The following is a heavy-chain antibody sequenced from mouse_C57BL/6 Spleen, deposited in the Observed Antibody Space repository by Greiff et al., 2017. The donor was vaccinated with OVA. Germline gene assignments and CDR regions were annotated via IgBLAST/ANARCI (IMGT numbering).Heavy chain of an antibody. CDR1: GYTFTDYE. CDR3: TTYQSNYGEDAMDY. V-gene: IGHV1-15*01. Sequence: QVQLQQSGAELVRPGASVTLSCKASGYTFTDYEMHWVKQTPVHGLEWIGAIDPETGGTAYNQKFKGKAILTADKSSSTAYMELRSLTSEDSAVYYCTTYQSNYGEDAMDYWGQGTSVTVSS. D-gene: IGHD2-5*01. CDR2: IDPETGGT. J-gene: IGHJ4*01.